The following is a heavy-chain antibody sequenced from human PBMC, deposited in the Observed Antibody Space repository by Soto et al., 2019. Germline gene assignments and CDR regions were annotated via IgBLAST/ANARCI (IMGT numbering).Heavy chain of an antibody. V-gene: IGHV3-23*01. CDR1: GFTFSSYA. D-gene: IGHD2-15*01. CDR3: AKDYCSGGNCHGWFGYYYYGMDV. J-gene: IGHJ6*02. Sequence: GSLRLSCAASGFTFSSYAMSWVRQAPGKGLEWVSAISGSGGSTYYADSVKGRFTISRDNSKNTLYLQMNSLRAEDTAVYYCAKDYCSGGNCHGWFGYYYYGMDVWGQGTTVTVSS. CDR2: ISGSGGST.